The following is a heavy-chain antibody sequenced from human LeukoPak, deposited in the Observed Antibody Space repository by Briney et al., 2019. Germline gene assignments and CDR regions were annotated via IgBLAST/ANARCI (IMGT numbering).Heavy chain of an antibody. CDR1: GFTFASSS. D-gene: IGHD1-1*01. CDR2: IVVGNGNT. V-gene: IGHV1-58*02. CDR3: AADGGNWNLPDYYYMDV. Sequence: SVKVSCKAYGFTFASSSMQWERQARGHRLEWIGWIVVGNGNTNYAQELQKRVTITRDMSTSTAYMELSSLRSEDTAVYYCAADGGNWNLPDYYYMDVWGKGTTVTVSS. J-gene: IGHJ6*03.